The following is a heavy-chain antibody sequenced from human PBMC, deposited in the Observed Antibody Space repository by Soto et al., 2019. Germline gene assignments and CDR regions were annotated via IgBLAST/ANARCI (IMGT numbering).Heavy chain of an antibody. CDR2: ISYDGSNK. V-gene: IGHV3-30*18. CDR1: GLAFSTNG. CDR3: VKKIADMRRKYSIDY. D-gene: IGHD2-21*01. J-gene: IGHJ4*02. Sequence: GGSLRLSCAASGLAFSTNGMQWVRQAPGKGLEWVAVISYDGSNKYYADSVKGRFTISRDNSKNTLYLQMDSLSSEDTAVYYCVKKIADMRRKYSIDYSGQGTLVTVSS.